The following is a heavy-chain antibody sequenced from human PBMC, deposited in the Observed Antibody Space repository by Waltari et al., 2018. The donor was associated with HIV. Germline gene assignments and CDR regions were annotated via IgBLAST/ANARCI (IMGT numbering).Heavy chain of an antibody. CDR2: ISYDGSNK. D-gene: IGHD3-22*01. CDR3: ARVGFSSYYYDSSGAEGAFDI. J-gene: IGHJ3*02. CDR1: GFTFSSYA. Sequence: QPGRSLRLSCAASGFTFSSYAMHWVRQAPGKGLEWVAVISYDGSNKYYADSVKGRFTISRDNSKNTLYLQMNSLRAEDTAVYYCARVGFSSYYYDSSGAEGAFDIWGQGTMVTVSS. V-gene: IGHV3-30-3*01.